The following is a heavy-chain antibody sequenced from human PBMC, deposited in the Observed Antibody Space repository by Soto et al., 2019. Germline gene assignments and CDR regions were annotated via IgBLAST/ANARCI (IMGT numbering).Heavy chain of an antibody. Sequence: QLQVQESGLGLVKPSETLSLTCTVSGGSITTNSYYWGWIRQPPGKGLEWIGSIYYSGSTDYNPSLKSRVTISVDTSKNQFSLKLSSVTAADTAVYYCARLDFLDDCWGQGTLVTVSS. V-gene: IGHV4-39*01. CDR2: IYYSGST. J-gene: IGHJ4*02. D-gene: IGHD3-3*01. CDR1: GGSITTNSYY. CDR3: ARLDFLDDC.